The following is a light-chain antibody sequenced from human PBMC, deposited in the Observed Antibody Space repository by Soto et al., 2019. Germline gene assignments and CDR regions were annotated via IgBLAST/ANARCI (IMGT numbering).Light chain of an antibody. CDR3: HQYNRAPRT. CDR2: AAS. V-gene: IGKV1-27*01. Sequence: DIQMTQSPSSLSASVGDRVTITCRASQGISNNLAWYQQKPGKVPKLLIYAASTFQSGVPSRFSASGSGTDFTLTISSLRPEDVATYYCHQYNRAPRTFGQGTKVEIK. CDR1: QGISNN. J-gene: IGKJ1*01.